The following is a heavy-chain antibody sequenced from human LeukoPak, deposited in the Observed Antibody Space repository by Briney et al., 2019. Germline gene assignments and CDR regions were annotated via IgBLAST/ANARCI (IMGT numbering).Heavy chain of an antibody. V-gene: IGHV3-23*01. J-gene: IGHJ4*02. D-gene: IGHD5-18*01. CDR1: GFTFSSYG. CDR3: ARRRGYSYRLGDY. Sequence: GGSLRLSCAASGFTFSSYGMSWVRQAPGKGLEWVSAISGSGGSTYYADSVKGRFTISRDNSKNTLYLQMNSLRAEDTAVYYCARRRGYSYRLGDYWGQGTLVTVSS. CDR2: ISGSGGST.